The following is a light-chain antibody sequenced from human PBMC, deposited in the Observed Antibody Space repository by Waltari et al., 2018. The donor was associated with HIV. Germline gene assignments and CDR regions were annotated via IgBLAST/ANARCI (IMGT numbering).Light chain of an antibody. V-gene: IGKV2-28*01. CDR2: LGS. CDR1: QSLLYSNGYNY. J-gene: IGKJ1*01. Sequence: DIVMTQSPLSLPVTPGEPASISCRSRQSLLYSNGYNYLDWYLQKPGQSPQLLIYLGSNRASGVPDRFSGSGSGTDFTLKISRVEAEDVGVYYCMQALQTPWTFGQGTKVEIK. CDR3: MQALQTPWT.